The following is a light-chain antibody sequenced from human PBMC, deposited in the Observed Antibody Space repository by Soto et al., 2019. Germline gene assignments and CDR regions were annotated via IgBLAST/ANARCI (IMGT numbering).Light chain of an antibody. J-gene: IGLJ2*01. CDR1: RSDIGAYNF. CDR3: TSWTTSTTMI. Sequence: QSALTQPASVSGSPGQSITITCTGTRSDIGAYNFVSWYQQHPGEAPKLMLYDVSNRPSGVSNRFSGSKSGNTASLTISGLQAEDEADYYCTSWTTSTTMIFGGGTKLTVL. CDR2: DVS. V-gene: IGLV2-14*03.